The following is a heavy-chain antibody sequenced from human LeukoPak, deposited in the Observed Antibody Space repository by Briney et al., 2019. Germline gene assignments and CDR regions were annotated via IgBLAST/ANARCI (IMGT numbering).Heavy chain of an antibody. CDR3: ARASRAEAHGSGSYLDV. J-gene: IGHJ6*02. CDR1: GFTFSSYA. D-gene: IGHD3-10*01. CDR2: ISSSGSTI. Sequence: NPGGSLRLSCAASGFTFSSYAMSWIRQAPGKGLEWVSYISSSGSTIYYADSVKGRFTISRDNAKNSLYLQMNSLRAEDTAVYYCARASRAEAHGSGSYLDVWGQGTTVTVSS. V-gene: IGHV3-11*01.